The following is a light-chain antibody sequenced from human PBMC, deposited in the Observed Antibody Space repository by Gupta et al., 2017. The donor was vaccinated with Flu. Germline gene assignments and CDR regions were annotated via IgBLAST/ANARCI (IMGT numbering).Light chain of an antibody. V-gene: IGLV2-14*01. CDR3: SSYTSSSAVV. CDR1: SSDVGAYKY. J-gene: IGLJ2*01. CDR2: EVS. Sequence: QSALTQPASVSGSPGQSITISCTGTSSDVGAYKYVSCYQQHPDNAHKLMFYEVSDRPAGVACRFSGSKAGNTASPTISGLQAEDDADYYCSSYTSSSAVVFGGGTKLTVL.